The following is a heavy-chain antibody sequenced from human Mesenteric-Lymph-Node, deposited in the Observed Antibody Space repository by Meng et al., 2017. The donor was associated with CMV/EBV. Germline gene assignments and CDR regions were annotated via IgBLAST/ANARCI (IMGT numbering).Heavy chain of an antibody. Sequence: GGSLRLSCAASGFTFSSYAMSWVRQAPGKGLEWVSSITDSGDRTYYADSVKGRFTISRDNSKNTLHLQMNSLRAEDTAVYYCAKVRLVRGWGFDYWGQGTLVTVSS. V-gene: IGHV3-23*01. D-gene: IGHD1-26*01. CDR1: GFTFSSYA. J-gene: IGHJ4*02. CDR2: ITDSGDRT. CDR3: AKVRLVRGWGFDY.